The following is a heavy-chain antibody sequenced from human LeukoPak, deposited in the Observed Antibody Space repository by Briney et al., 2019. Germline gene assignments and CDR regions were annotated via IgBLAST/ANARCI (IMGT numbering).Heavy chain of an antibody. Sequence: ASVKVSCKASGYTFTSYGISWVRQAPGQGLEWMGWISAYNGNKNYAQKLQGRATITTDTSTSTAYMELRSLRSDDTAVYYCARGPVITFGGVIVKDAFDIWGQGTMVTVSS. D-gene: IGHD3-16*02. V-gene: IGHV1-18*01. CDR2: ISAYNGNK. CDR3: ARGPVITFGGVIVKDAFDI. CDR1: GYTFTSYG. J-gene: IGHJ3*02.